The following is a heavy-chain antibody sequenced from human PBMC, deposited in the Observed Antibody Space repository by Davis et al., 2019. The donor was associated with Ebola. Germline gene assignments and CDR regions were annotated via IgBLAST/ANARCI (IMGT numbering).Heavy chain of an antibody. CDR1: GFTFSSYS. D-gene: IGHD6-19*01. CDR2: IWYDGSNK. V-gene: IGHV3-33*08. CDR3: ARDQSLTYSSGWYYYYYDMDV. Sequence: GESLKISCAASGFTFSSYSMNWVRQAPGKGLEWVAVIWYDGSNKYYADSVKGRFTISRDNSKNTLFLQMNSLRAEDTAVYYCARDQSLTYSSGWYYYYYDMDVWGQGTTVTVSS. J-gene: IGHJ6*02.